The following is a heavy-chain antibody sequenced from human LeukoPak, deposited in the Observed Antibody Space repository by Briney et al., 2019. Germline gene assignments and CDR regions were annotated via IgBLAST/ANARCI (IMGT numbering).Heavy chain of an antibody. Sequence: GGSLRLSCAASRFTFSSYGTNWVRQAPGKGLEWVAFIRNDGSNKYYADSVKGRFTISRDNSKNTLYLQMNSLRAEDTAVYYCARGLQSDYWGQGTLVTVSS. J-gene: IGHJ4*02. CDR2: IRNDGSNK. CDR3: ARGLQSDY. V-gene: IGHV3-30*02. CDR1: RFTFSSYG. D-gene: IGHD5-24*01.